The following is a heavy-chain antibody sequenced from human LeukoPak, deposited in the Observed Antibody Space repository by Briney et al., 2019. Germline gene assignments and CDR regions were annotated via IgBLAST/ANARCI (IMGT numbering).Heavy chain of an antibody. J-gene: IGHJ4*02. CDR1: GYTFTSYG. V-gene: IGHV1-18*01. D-gene: IGHD2-21*02. Sequence: ASVKVSCKASGYTFTSYGISWVRQAPGQGLEWMGWISAYNGNTNYAQKLQGRVTMTTDTSTSTAYMELRSLRSDDTAVYYCARVPPGWGGGDCYYDYWGQGTLVTVSS. CDR2: ISAYNGNT. CDR3: ARVPPGWGGGDCYYDY.